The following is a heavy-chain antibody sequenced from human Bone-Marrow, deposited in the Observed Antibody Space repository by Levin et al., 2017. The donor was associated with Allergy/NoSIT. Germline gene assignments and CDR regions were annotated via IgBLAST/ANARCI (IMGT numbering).Heavy chain of an antibody. CDR1: GFSFSLYH. J-gene: IGHJ4*02. Sequence: SCAASGFSFSLYHMTWIRQAPGKGLEWISSISDTGTSMYYIDSLKGRFTISRDNVKKSVYLQMNSLRADDTAVYYCARDYCSGGSCSDSYWGQGTLVTVSS. CDR2: ISDTGTSM. V-gene: IGHV3-11*01. D-gene: IGHD2-15*01. CDR3: ARDYCSGGSCSDSY.